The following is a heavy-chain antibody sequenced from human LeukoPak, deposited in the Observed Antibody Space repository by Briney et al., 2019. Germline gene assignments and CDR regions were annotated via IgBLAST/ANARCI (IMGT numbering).Heavy chain of an antibody. V-gene: IGHV3-30*02. D-gene: IGHD3-9*01. CDR1: GFTFNNYG. CDR2: IRYDGSNT. J-gene: IGHJ4*02. CDR3: AKDGTSYYHIYY. Sequence: PGGSLRLSCAASGFTFNNYGMHWVRQAPGKGLEWLAFIRYDGSNTYYADSVKGRFTVSRDDSKNTPYLQMNSLRGDDTAVYYCAKDGTSYYHIYYWGQGTLVTASS.